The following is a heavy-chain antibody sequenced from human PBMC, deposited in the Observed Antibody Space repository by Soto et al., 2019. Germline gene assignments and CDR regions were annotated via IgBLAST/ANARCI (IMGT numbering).Heavy chain of an antibody. V-gene: IGHV3-73*01. D-gene: IGHD4-4*01. CDR1: GFTFSGSA. J-gene: IGHJ4*01. Sequence: VGSLRLSCAASGFTFSGSAMHWVRQASGKGLEWVGRIGSKANSYATAYAASVKGRFTISRDDSKNTAYLQMNSLKTEDTAVYYCTIRDGYSLDYSGHGTLVTVPQ. CDR3: TIRDGYSLDY. CDR2: IGSKANSYAT.